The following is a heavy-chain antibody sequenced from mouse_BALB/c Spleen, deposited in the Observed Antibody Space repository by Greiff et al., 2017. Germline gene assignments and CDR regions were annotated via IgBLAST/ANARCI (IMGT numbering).Heavy chain of an antibody. J-gene: IGHJ4*01. D-gene: IGHD2-3*01. Sequence: QVQLQQPGAELVKPGASVKMSCKASGYTFTSYNMHWVKQTPGQGLEWIGAIYPGNGDTSYNQKFKGKATLTADKSSSTAYMQLSSLTSEDSAVYYCARCGYWMDYWGQGTSVTVSS. CDR1: GYTFTSYN. CDR3: ARCGYWMDY. CDR2: IYPGNGDT. V-gene: IGHV1-12*01.